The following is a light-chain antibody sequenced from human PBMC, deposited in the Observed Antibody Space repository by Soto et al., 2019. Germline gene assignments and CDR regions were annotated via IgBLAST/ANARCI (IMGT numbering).Light chain of an antibody. Sequence: QSVLTQPASVSGSPGQSITISCTGTRSDVGGYNYVSWYQQHPGKAPKLIIHEVSNRPSGISDHFSGSKSGNTASLTISGLQADDEADYYCSSHTTYSTRIFGTGTKVTVL. CDR2: EVS. CDR1: RSDVGGYNY. J-gene: IGLJ1*01. V-gene: IGLV2-14*01. CDR3: SSHTTYSTRI.